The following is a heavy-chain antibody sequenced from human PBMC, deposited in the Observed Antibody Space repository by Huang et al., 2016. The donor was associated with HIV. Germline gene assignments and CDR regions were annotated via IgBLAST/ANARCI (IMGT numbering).Heavy chain of an antibody. Sequence: EVQLLESGGGLVQPGGSLRLSCAASGFTFSSSSMRWVRQGPGKGREWVSTIGGSGYTTYHADSVKGRFAVSRDNSKNTLYLQMNSLRAEDTAVYYCAKGGAGGTIRYFQHWGQGTLVTVSS. D-gene: IGHD6-13*01. CDR2: IGGSGYTT. J-gene: IGHJ1*01. CDR3: AKGGAGGTIRYFQH. CDR1: GFTFSSSS. V-gene: IGHV3-23*01.